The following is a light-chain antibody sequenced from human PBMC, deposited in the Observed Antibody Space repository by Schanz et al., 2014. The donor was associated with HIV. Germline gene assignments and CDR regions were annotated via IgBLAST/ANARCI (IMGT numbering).Light chain of an antibody. CDR2: GAS. Sequence: DIQMPQSPSSLSASVGDRVTITCRASQSISSYLNWYQQKPGKAPKLLIYGASSLQGGVPSRFSGSGTGTAFTIIISSLQVEDFATYSGQQSYSSPSITFGHGTRLEIK. J-gene: IGKJ5*01. CDR1: QSISSY. CDR3: QQSYSSPSIT. V-gene: IGKV1-39*01.